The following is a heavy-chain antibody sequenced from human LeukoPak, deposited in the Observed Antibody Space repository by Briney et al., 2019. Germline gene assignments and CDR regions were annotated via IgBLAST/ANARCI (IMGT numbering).Heavy chain of an antibody. Sequence: SETLSLTCTVSGGSISSYYWSWIRQPPGKGLEWIGYIYYSGSTNYNPSLKSRLTMSVDTSKNQFSLKLSSVTAADTAVYFCARRRAAAGTYIFDYWGQGTLVTVSS. CDR2: IYYSGST. V-gene: IGHV4-59*08. CDR1: GGSISSYY. J-gene: IGHJ4*02. CDR3: ARRRAAAGTYIFDY. D-gene: IGHD6-13*01.